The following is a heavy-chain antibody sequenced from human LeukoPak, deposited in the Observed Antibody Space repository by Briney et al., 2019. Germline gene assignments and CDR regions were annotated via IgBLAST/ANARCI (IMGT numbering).Heavy chain of an antibody. V-gene: IGHV1-69-2*01. CDR2: VDPEDGET. CDR3: ATAYYYGSGSTNPILTMAFDI. CDR1: GYTFTDYY. D-gene: IGHD3-10*01. Sequence: ASVKVSCKVSGYTFTDYYMHWVQQAPGKGLEWMGLVDPEDGETIYAEKFQGRVTITADTSTDTAYVELSSLRSEDTAVYYCATAYYYGSGSTNPILTMAFDIWGQGTMVTVSS. J-gene: IGHJ3*02.